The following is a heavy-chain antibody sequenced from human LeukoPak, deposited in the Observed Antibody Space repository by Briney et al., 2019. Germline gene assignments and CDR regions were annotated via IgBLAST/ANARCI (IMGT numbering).Heavy chain of an antibody. D-gene: IGHD3-22*01. CDR1: GFTFSSYW. CDR2: IKSDGST. Sequence: GGSLRLSCAASGFTFSSYWMHWVRQAPGKGLVWVSRIKSDGSTNYADSVKGRFTISRNNAKNTVSLQMNSLRAEDTGVYYCARAPSEIGGYYPEYFRHWGRGTLVTVSS. V-gene: IGHV3-74*01. CDR3: ARAPSEIGGYYPEYFRH. J-gene: IGHJ1*01.